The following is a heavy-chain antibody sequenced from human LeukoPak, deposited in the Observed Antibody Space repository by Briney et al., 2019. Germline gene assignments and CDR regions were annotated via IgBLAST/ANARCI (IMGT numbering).Heavy chain of an antibody. CDR3: ARVLNYYDSSGYYFSY. Sequence: PGGSLRLSCAASGFTFSYYTMHWVRQAPGKGLEWVAVISYDGSNKYYADSVKGRFTISRDNSKNTLYLQMNSLRAEDTAVYYCARVLNYYDSSGYYFSYWSQGTLVTVSS. J-gene: IGHJ4*02. V-gene: IGHV3-30-3*01. CDR2: ISYDGSNK. D-gene: IGHD3-22*01. CDR1: GFTFSYYT.